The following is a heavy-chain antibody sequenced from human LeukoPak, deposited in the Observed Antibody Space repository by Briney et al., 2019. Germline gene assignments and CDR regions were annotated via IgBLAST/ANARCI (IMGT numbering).Heavy chain of an antibody. CDR1: GFTVSSNH. D-gene: IGHD5-18*01. CDR3: ASPMWDTAIHDY. J-gene: IGHJ4*02. V-gene: IGHV3-53*01. Sequence: GGSLRLSCAASGFTVSSNHMSWVRQAPGKGLEWVSVIYSGGSTYYADSVKGRFTISRDNSKNTLYLQMNSLRAEDAAVYYCASPMWDTAIHDYWGQGTLVTVSS. CDR2: IYSGGST.